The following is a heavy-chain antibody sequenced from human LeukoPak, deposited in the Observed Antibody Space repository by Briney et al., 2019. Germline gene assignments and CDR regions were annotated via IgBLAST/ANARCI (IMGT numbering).Heavy chain of an antibody. CDR3: ARHRYDSSGWATDAFDI. D-gene: IGHD3-22*01. Sequence: SETLSLTCTVSGGSISSYYWTWIRQPPGKGLEWIGYIYYSGSTNYNPSLKSRVTISVDTSKNQFSLKLSFVTAADTAVYYCARHRYDSSGWATDAFDIWGLGTMVTVSA. CDR2: IYYSGST. V-gene: IGHV4-59*08. CDR1: GGSISSYY. J-gene: IGHJ3*02.